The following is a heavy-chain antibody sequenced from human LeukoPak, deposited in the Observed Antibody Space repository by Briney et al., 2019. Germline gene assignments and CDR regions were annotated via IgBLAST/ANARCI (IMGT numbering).Heavy chain of an antibody. CDR1: GYTFTSYG. CDR2: ISAYNGNT. D-gene: IGHD3-3*01. V-gene: IGHV1-18*01. Sequence: GASVKVSCKASGYTFTSYGISWVRQAPGQGLEWMGWISAYNGNTNYAQKLQGRVTMTEDTSTDTAYMELSSLRSEDTAVYYCATDLSTGFLEWLLWNYWGQGTLVTVSS. J-gene: IGHJ4*02. CDR3: ATDLSTGFLEWLLWNY.